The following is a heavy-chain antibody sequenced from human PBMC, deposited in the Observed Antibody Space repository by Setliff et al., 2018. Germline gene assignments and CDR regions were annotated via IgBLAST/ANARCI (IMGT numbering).Heavy chain of an antibody. CDR2: IDPSGNT. J-gene: IGHJ4*02. Sequence: SETLSLTCTVSGDSISSGINYWSWIRQPAGKGLEWIGHIDPSGNTNYSPSLKSRVTISVDTSKNQFSLKLSSVTAADTAVYFCARGYYNFLSGYYTPYYFDYWGQGTLVTVSS. CDR1: GDSISSGINY. D-gene: IGHD3-3*01. CDR3: ARGYYNFLSGYYTPYYFDY. V-gene: IGHV4-61*10.